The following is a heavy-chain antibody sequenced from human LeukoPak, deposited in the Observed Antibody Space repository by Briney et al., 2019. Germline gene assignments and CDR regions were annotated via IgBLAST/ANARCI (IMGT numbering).Heavy chain of an antibody. CDR1: GGSISSYY. Sequence: PSETLSLTCTVSGGSISSYYWSWIRQPPGKGLEWIGYIYYSGSTNYNPSLKSRVTISVDTSKNQFSLKLSSVTAADTAVYYCARDNRYSGYDYYFDYWGQGTLVTVSS. V-gene: IGHV4-59*01. J-gene: IGHJ4*02. CDR3: ARDNRYSGYDYYFDY. CDR2: IYYSGST. D-gene: IGHD5-12*01.